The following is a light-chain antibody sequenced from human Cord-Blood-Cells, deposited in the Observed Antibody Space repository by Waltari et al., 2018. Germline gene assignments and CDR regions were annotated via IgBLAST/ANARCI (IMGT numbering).Light chain of an antibody. CDR1: SSDVGGYNY. V-gene: IGLV2-11*01. Sequence: QSALTQPRSVSGSPGQSVTISCTRTSSDVGGYNYVSWYQQHPDKAPKLMIYDVSKRPSGFPDRFSASKSGNTASLTISGLQAEDEADYCCCSCAGSYSVFGGGTKLTVL. CDR3: CSCAGSYSV. CDR2: DVS. J-gene: IGLJ2*01.